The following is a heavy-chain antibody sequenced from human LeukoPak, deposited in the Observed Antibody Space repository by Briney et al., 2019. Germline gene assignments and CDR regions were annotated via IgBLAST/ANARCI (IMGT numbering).Heavy chain of an antibody. J-gene: IGHJ4*02. D-gene: IGHD3-22*01. V-gene: IGHV4-59*01. Sequence: SETLSLTCTVSGGSISSYYWSWIRQPPGKGLEWIGYIYYSGNTNYNPSLKSRVTISVDTSKNQFSLKLSSVTAADTAMYYCARDSYDSSGNYRSFDYSGQGTQVTVSS. CDR1: GGSISSYY. CDR2: IYYSGNT. CDR3: ARDSYDSSGNYRSFDY.